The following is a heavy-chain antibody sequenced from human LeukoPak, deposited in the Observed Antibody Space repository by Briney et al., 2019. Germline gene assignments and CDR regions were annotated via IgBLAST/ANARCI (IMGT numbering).Heavy chain of an antibody. V-gene: IGHV3-64*01. J-gene: IGHJ4*02. CDR1: GFTFSSYA. D-gene: IGHD3-22*01. Sequence: GGSLRLSCAASGFTFSSYAMHWVRQAPGKGLEYVSAISNNGGSTYYANSVKGRFSISRDNSKNTLYLQMRSLRAEDMALYYCARGISMILVPTSFDYWGQGTLVAVSS. CDR3: ARGISMILVPTSFDY. CDR2: ISNNGGST.